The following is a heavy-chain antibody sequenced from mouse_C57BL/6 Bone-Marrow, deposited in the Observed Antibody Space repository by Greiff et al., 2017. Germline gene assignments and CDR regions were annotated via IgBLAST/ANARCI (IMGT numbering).Heavy chain of an antibody. D-gene: IGHD1-1*01. CDR2: IDPSDSYT. Sequence: QVQLKQPGAELVKPGASVKLSCKASGYTFTSYWMQWVKQRPGQGLEWIGEIDPSDSYTNYNQKFKGKATLTVDNSSSTAYMQLSSLTSEDSAVYYCARPPYYYGSSLYAMDYWGQGTSVTVSS. V-gene: IGHV1-50*01. CDR3: ARPPYYYGSSLYAMDY. J-gene: IGHJ4*01. CDR1: GYTFTSYW.